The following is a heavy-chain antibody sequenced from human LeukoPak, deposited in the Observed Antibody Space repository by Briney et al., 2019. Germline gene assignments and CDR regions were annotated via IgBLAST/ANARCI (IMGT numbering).Heavy chain of an antibody. Sequence: ASVKLSCNASGYTVTSCAMHWVRGAPGQRLEWVGWINAGNGNTKYSQKFQGRVTITRDTSASTAYMELSSLSSEDTAVYYCASGEEQLYLNFDCWGQGTLVTVSS. CDR1: GYTVTSCA. V-gene: IGHV1-3*01. J-gene: IGHJ4*02. CDR3: ASGEEQLYLNFDC. CDR2: INAGNGNT. D-gene: IGHD2-2*02.